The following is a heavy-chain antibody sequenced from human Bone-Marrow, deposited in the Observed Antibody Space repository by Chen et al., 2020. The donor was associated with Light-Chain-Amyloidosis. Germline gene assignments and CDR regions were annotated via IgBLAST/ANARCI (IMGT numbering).Heavy chain of an antibody. CDR1: GGSVSSGSSY. D-gene: IGHD4-17*01. V-gene: IGHV4-61*03. J-gene: IGHJ4*02. CDR3: ARLSGDYDYFDS. CDR2: VYYTGIA. Sequence: HVQLQESGPGLVKPSETLSLTCTVSGGSVSSGSSYWTWIRQPPGKGLEWIGYVYYTGIANYNPSLESRLTISVDAPHNHFSLRLTSVTAADTAVYYCARLSGDYDYFDSWGQGTRVTVSS.